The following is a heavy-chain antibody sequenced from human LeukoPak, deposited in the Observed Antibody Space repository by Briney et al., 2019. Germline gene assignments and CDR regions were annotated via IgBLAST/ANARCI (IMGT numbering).Heavy chain of an antibody. CDR1: GGSISSGGYY. CDR2: IYYSGST. CDR3: ARMDPAMVSYYYYGMDV. Sequence: SQTLSLTCTVSGGSISSGGYYWSWIRQHPGKGLEWIGYIYYSGSTYYNPSLKSRATISVDTSKNQFSLKLSSVTAADTAVYYCARMDPAMVSYYYYGMDVWGQGTTVTVSS. V-gene: IGHV4-31*03. D-gene: IGHD5-18*01. J-gene: IGHJ6*02.